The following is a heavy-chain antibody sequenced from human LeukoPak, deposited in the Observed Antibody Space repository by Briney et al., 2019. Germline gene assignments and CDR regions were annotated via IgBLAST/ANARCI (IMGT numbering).Heavy chain of an antibody. CDR2: INHSGST. V-gene: IGHV4-34*01. Sequence: WVRQAPGRGLEWIGEINHSGSTNYNPSLKSRVTISVDTSKNQFSLKLSSVTAADTAVYYCAASEYSSGLNFQHWGQGTLVTVSS. D-gene: IGHD6-25*01. CDR3: AASEYSSGLNFQH. J-gene: IGHJ1*01.